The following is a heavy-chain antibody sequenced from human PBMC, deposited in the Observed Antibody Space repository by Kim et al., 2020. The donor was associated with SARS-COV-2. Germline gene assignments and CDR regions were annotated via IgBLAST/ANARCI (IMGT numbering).Heavy chain of an antibody. CDR1: GCSISSRSYY. V-gene: IGHV4-39*01. Sequence: SETLSLTCTVSGCSISSRSYYWGWIRQPPGKGLEWIGTIYYSGNTYYNPSLKSRVTISVDTSKNQFSLKLSSITAADTAVYYCARLRADNSGYWGQGTLVTVSS. D-gene: IGHD3-22*01. CDR3: ARLRADNSGY. J-gene: IGHJ4*02. CDR2: IYYSGNT.